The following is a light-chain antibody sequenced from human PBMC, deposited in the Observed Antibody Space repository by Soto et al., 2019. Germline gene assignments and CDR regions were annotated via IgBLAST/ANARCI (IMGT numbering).Light chain of an antibody. CDR2: DAS. J-gene: IGKJ1*01. CDR3: PNRSNWPPCT. Sequence: EIVLTQSPATLSLSPGERATLSCRASQSVSSYLAWYQQKPGQAPRLLIYDASNRATGIPARFSGSGSGTDFTLTISSLEPEDFAVYYCPNRSNWPPCTFGQGPKVAIK. CDR1: QSVSSY. V-gene: IGKV3-11*01.